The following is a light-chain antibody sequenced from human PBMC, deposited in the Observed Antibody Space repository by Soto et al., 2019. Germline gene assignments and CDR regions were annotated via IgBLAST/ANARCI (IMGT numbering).Light chain of an antibody. CDR2: AVS. CDR1: GSDVGNYNL. J-gene: IGLJ3*02. V-gene: IGLV2-14*02. Sequence: QSALTQPASVSGSLGQSITISCSGSGSDVGNYNLVSWYQQQPGKAPKLMISAVSQRPSGVPDRFSGSKSGNTASLTISGLQADDEADYFCCSYTASDIWVFGGGTKLTVL. CDR3: CSYTASDIWV.